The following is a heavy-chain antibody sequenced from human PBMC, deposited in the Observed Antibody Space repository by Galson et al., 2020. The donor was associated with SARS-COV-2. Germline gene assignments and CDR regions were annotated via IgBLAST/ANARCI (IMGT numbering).Heavy chain of an antibody. Sequence: SETLSLTCTVSGGSISSGDYYWTWIRQHPGKGLDWIGYIYYSGNAYYNPSLKSRVAIDIDTPNNQFSLILNSVTAADTAVYYCARYESAGLAFDYWGRGTLVTVSS. D-gene: IGHD6-13*01. CDR2: IYYSGNA. CDR1: GGSISSGDYY. CDR3: ARYESAGLAFDY. J-gene: IGHJ4*02. V-gene: IGHV4-31*03.